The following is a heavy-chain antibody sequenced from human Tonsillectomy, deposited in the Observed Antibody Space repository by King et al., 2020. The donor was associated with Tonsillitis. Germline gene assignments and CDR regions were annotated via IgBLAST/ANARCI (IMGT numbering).Heavy chain of an antibody. CDR2: IYTSGST. V-gene: IGHV4-4*07. Sequence: VQLQESGPGLVKPSETLSLTCTVSGGSTSSYYWSWIRQPAGKELEWIGRIYTSGSTNYNPSLKSRDTMSVDTSKNQFSLKLSSVTAAATAVYYCASENSSVFDYYYGMDVWGQGTTVTVSS. CDR1: GGSTSSYY. CDR3: ASENSSVFDYYYGMDV. J-gene: IGHJ6*02. D-gene: IGHD3-10*02.